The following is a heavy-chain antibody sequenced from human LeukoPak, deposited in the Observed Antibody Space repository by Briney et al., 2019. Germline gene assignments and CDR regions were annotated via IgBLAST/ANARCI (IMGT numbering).Heavy chain of an antibody. V-gene: IGHV3-30*02. CDR3: ANGATAYSACPLHIGDY. Sequence: PGGSLRLSCVASGISFSSFGMHWVRQAPGKGLEWVAFIRYDGSKKYYADSVKGRFTISRDNSKNTLYVQMTSLRAEDTAVYFCANGATAYSACPLHIGDYWGQRTLVTVSS. J-gene: IGHJ4*02. CDR2: IRYDGSKK. CDR1: GISFSSFG. D-gene: IGHD4-11*01.